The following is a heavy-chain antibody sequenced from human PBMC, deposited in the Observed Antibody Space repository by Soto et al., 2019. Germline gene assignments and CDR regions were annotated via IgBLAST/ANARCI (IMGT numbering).Heavy chain of an antibody. CDR2: IWYDGSNK. Sequence: QVQLVESGGGVVQPGRSLRLSCAASGFTFSSYGMHWVRQAPGKGLEWVAVIWYDGSNKYYADSVKGRFTISRDNSKNTLYLQMNSLRAEDTAVYYCARVRRDRPAGVGLGIIDYWGQGTLVTVSS. V-gene: IGHV3-33*01. CDR3: ARVRRDRPAGVGLGIIDY. CDR1: GFTFSSYG. J-gene: IGHJ4*02. D-gene: IGHD3-22*01.